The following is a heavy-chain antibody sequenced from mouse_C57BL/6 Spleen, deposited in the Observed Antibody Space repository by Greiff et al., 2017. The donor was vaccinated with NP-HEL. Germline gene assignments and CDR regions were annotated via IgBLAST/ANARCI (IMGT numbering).Heavy chain of an antibody. CDR3: ARWLLGGYYAMDY. Sequence: QVQLQQPGAELVMPGASVKLSCKASGYTSTSYWMHWVKQRPGQGLEWIGEIDPSDSYTNYNQKFKGKSTLTVDKSSSTAYMQLSSLTSEDSAVYYCARWLLGGYYAMDYWGQGTSVTVSS. D-gene: IGHD2-3*01. V-gene: IGHV1-69*01. CDR1: GYTSTSYW. J-gene: IGHJ4*01. CDR2: IDPSDSYT.